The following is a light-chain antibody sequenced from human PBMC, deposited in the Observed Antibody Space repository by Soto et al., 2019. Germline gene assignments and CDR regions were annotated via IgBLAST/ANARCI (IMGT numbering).Light chain of an antibody. CDR1: QILLHSNGYNY. CDR2: LGS. V-gene: IGKV2-28*01. CDR3: KQYENLPT. J-gene: IGKJ5*01. Sequence: IVITHSPLSRPITPLDPAPISWRSSQILLHSNGYNYLDWYLQKPGQSPQLLLYLGSNRASGVPDRFSGSGSGTDFTLTISRLQPEDIATYYCKQYENLPTFGKGKRLAIK.